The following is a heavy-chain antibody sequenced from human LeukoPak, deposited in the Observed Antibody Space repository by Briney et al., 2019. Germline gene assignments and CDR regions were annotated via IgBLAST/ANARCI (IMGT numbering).Heavy chain of an antibody. Sequence: GGSLRLSCAASGFTFSSYGMSWVRQAPGKGLDWVSVISASGGSAYYTDSVKGRFTISRNNSKNTLFLQMNSLRADDTAVYYCTLSDYGDSWRSDFLSYWGQGTLDTVSS. CDR2: ISASGGSA. CDR3: TLSDYGDSWRSDFLSY. CDR1: GFTFSSYG. V-gene: IGHV3-23*01. D-gene: IGHD4-17*01. J-gene: IGHJ4*02.